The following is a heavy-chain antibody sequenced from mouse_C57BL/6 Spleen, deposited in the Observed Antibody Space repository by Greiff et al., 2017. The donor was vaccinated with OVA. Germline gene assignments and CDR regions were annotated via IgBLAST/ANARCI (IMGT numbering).Heavy chain of an antibody. D-gene: IGHD2-1*01. CDR1: GYAFTNYL. CDR3: ARSGLGKFPRDY. Sequence: QVQLQQSGVELVRPGTSVKVSCKASGYAFTNYLIEWVQQRPGHGLEWIVVINPGSGGTHYTEKFKGKAPLTAAKSSSTAYMQRSSLTSEDSAVYVCARSGLGKFPRDYWGQGTTLTVSS. CDR2: INPGSGGT. J-gene: IGHJ2*01. V-gene: IGHV1-54*01.